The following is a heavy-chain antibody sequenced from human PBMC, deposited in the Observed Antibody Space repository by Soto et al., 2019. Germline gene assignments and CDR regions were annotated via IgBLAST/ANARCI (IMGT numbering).Heavy chain of an antibody. Sequence: QVQLQESAPGLVKPSGTLSLTCAVSGGSISSSNWWSWVRQPPGKGLEWLVEIYHSGSTNYNPSLKNRVSISVDKSKNQFSLKLGSVTAADTAVYYCTRFVTNVTNLALDNWGYGTMVTVSS. CDR3: TRFVTNVTNLALDN. D-gene: IGHD4-17*01. J-gene: IGHJ3*02. CDR2: IYHSGST. V-gene: IGHV4-4*02. CDR1: GGSISSSNW.